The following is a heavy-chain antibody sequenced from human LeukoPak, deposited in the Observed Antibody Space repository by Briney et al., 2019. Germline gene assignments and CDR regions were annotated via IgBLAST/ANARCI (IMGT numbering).Heavy chain of an antibody. Sequence: GRSLRLSCAASGFTFSSYAMHWVRQAPGKGLEWVAVISYDGSNKYYADSVRGRFTISRDNSKNTLYLQMNSLRAEDTAVYYCARDLRYDYDDYSHSYWGQGTLVTVSS. J-gene: IGHJ4*02. CDR1: GFTFSSYA. CDR3: ARDLRYDYDDYSHSY. V-gene: IGHV3-30-3*01. D-gene: IGHD4-17*01. CDR2: ISYDGSNK.